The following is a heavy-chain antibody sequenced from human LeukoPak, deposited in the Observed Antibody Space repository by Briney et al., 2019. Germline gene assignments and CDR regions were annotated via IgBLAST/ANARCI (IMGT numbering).Heavy chain of an antibody. CDR1: GFTFSRYS. CDR2: ISGSSNDK. D-gene: IGHD5-12*01. J-gene: IGHJ1*01. Sequence: KPGGSLRLSCLASGFTFSRYSMKWVRQAPGKRLEWVSSISGSSNDKHYIDSVKGRFTISRDNAKNSLFLQMNSLRAEDTAVYYCVRAEGSSGSSEYFQHWGQGTLVTVSS. CDR3: VRAEGSSGSSEYFQH. V-gene: IGHV3-21*01.